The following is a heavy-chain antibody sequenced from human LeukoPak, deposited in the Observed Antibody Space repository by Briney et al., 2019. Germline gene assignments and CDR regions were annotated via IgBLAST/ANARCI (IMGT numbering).Heavy chain of an antibody. V-gene: IGHV3-33*01. CDR3: ARVGGSGSYYIDY. CDR1: GFTFSNHG. Sequence: TGGSLRLSCAASGFTFSNHGMHWVRQAPGKGLDWVAVIWYDGSNKYYADSVKGRFTISRDNSKNTLYLQMNSLRAEDTAVYYSARVGGSGSYYIDYWGQGTLVTVSS. J-gene: IGHJ4*02. CDR2: IWYDGSNK. D-gene: IGHD3-10*01.